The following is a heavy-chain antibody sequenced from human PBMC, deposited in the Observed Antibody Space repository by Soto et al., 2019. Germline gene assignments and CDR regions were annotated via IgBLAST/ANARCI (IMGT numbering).Heavy chain of an antibody. V-gene: IGHV3-15*07. Sequence: GGSLRLSCAASGFTFSNAWMNWVRQAPGKGLEWVGRSKSKTDGGTTDYAAPVKGRFTISGDDSNHTLYLQMNSLQTADTAVYYCTTERYYYDSSGYYYPARLLVYWGQGTLVTVSS. CDR1: GFTFSNAW. J-gene: IGHJ4*02. D-gene: IGHD3-22*01. CDR3: TTERYYYDSSGYYYPARLLVY. CDR2: SKSKTDGGTT.